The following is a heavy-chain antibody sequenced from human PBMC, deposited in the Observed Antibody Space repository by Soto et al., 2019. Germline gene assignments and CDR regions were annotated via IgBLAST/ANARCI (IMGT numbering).Heavy chain of an antibody. D-gene: IGHD1-26*01. V-gene: IGHV4-38-2*01. Sequence: SETLSITCVVSTFSISIFYYWGWIRQSPGKGLEWIASIYRSGTTSYNPSLKSRVTISVDPSKNQFSLMLTAVTAADTAVYYCARTHSGSYYSVFNYWGRGSLVTVSS. CDR1: TFSISIFYY. CDR2: IYRSGTT. CDR3: ARTHSGSYYSVFNY. J-gene: IGHJ4*02.